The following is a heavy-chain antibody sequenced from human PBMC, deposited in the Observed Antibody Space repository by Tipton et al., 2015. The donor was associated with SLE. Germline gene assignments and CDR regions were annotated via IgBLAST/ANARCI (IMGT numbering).Heavy chain of an antibody. D-gene: IGHD3-3*01. Sequence: GSLRLSCAASGFTFSDFAMTWVRQAPGKGLEWVSSVSGTGGNADYADSVKGRFTIFRDNSKNTLFLQMNSLRAEDTALYYCARAYYDFWGGYYSEDGRLYYFDLWGQGTLVTVSS. CDR2: VSGTGGNA. CDR3: ARAYYDFWGGYYSEDGRLYYFDL. CDR1: GFTFSDFA. J-gene: IGHJ4*02. V-gene: IGHV3-23*01.